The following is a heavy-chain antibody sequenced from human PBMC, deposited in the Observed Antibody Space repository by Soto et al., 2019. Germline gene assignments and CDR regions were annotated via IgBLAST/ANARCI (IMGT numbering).Heavy chain of an antibody. J-gene: IGHJ6*02. CDR3: ARFRGSYGMDV. CDR2: IIPILGIP. D-gene: IGHD3-10*01. CDR1: GGTFSSYT. Sequence: QVQLVQSGAEVKKPGSSVKVSCKASGGTFSSYTISWVRQAPGQGLEWMGRIIPILGIPNYAQKFQGRVTITADKSTSTVYMELSSLRSEDTALYYCARFRGSYGMDVWGQGTTVTVSS. V-gene: IGHV1-69*02.